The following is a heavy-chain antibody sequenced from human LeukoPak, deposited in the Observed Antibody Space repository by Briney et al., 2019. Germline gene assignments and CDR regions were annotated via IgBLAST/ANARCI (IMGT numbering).Heavy chain of an antibody. CDR1: GFTFSSYG. V-gene: IGHV3-30*18. CDR2: ISYDGSKR. CDR3: AKESNYYGSGSYYKAFDY. D-gene: IGHD3-10*01. Sequence: PGGSLRLSCAVSGFTFSSYGMHWVRQAPGKVLEWVAVISYDGSKRYYADSVKGRFTISRDNSKNTLYLQMNSLRAEDTALYYCAKESNYYGSGSYYKAFDYWGQGTLVTVSS. J-gene: IGHJ4*02.